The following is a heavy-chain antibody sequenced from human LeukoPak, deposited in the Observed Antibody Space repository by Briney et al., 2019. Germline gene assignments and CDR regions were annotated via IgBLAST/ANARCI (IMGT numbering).Heavy chain of an antibody. J-gene: IGHJ4*02. CDR3: ATSTDYYDASGFYY. CDR2: TVPIYDAP. D-gene: IGHD3-9*01. Sequence: SVKVSCKASGTCFKSYGFHWVRQAPGQGLEWIGRTVPIYDAPIYAQKFHGRVTITADTSTTTVYMELSSLRSEDTAIFYCATSTDYYDASGFYYWGQGTLVSVSS. CDR1: GTCFKSYG. V-gene: IGHV1-69*06.